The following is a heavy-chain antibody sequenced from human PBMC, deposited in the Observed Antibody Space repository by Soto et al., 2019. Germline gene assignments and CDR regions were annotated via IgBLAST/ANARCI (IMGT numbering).Heavy chain of an antibody. CDR2: IYYSGST. CDR3: AGGGSIVVATRRLMDV. Sequence: TLSLTCTVXGGSISSGGYYWSWIRQHPGKGLEWIGYIYYSGSTYYNPSLKSRVTISVDTTKNQFSLKLSSVTAPDTAFYYCAGGGSIVVATRRLMDVWGKVTTVTVSS. J-gene: IGHJ6*03. D-gene: IGHD3-22*01. CDR1: GGSISSGGYY. V-gene: IGHV4-31*03.